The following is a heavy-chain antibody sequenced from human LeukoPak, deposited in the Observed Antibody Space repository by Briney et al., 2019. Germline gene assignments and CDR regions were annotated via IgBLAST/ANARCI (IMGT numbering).Heavy chain of an antibody. J-gene: IGHJ4*02. D-gene: IGHD6-19*01. CDR2: INHSGST. CDR1: GGSFSGYY. V-gene: IGHV4-34*01. Sequence: KPSETLSLTCAVYGGSFSGYYWSWIRQPPGKGLEWIGGINHSGSTNYNPSLKSRVTISVDTSKNQFSLKLSSVTAADTAVYYCARDKAVAVDYWGQGTLVTVSS. CDR3: ARDKAVAVDY.